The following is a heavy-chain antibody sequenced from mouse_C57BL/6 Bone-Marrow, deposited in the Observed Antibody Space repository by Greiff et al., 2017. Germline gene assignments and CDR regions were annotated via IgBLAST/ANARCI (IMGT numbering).Heavy chain of an antibody. CDR3: NAGEYYGSKGY. CDR2: IAPENGDT. J-gene: IGHJ2*01. V-gene: IGHV14-4*01. CDR1: GFNIKDDY. D-gene: IGHD1-1*01. Sequence: VQLKESGAELVRPGASVKLSCTASGFNIKDDYMHWVKQRPEQGLEWIGWIAPENGDTDYASKFPGTATITADTSSNTAYLQLSSLTAEDTAVYDGNAGEYYGSKGYWGQGTTLTVAS.